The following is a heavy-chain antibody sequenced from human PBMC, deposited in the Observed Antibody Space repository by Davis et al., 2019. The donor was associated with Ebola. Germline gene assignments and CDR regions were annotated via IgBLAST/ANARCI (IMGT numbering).Heavy chain of an antibody. Sequence: SQTLSLTCAVYGGSFSGYYWSWIRQPPGKGLEWIGEINHSGSTNYNPPLKSRVTISVDTSKNQFSLKLSSVTAADTAVYYCIRDLGGRFDYWGQGTQVTVSS. CDR1: GGSFSGYY. V-gene: IGHV4-34*01. CDR2: INHSGST. J-gene: IGHJ4*02. CDR3: IRDLGGRFDY.